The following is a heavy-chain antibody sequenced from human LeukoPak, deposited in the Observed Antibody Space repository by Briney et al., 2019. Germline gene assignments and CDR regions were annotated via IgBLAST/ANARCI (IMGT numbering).Heavy chain of an antibody. CDR2: IKQDGSAK. J-gene: IGHJ4*02. V-gene: IGHV3-7*05. CDR3: ARGGYFFDY. Sequence: GGSLRLSCAASGFTFSRYWMTWVRQAPGKGLEWVANIKQDGSAKYYVDSVKGRFTISRDNAKNSLYLQMNSLRAEDTAVYYCARGGYFFDYWGQGTLVSVSS. CDR1: GFTFSRYW.